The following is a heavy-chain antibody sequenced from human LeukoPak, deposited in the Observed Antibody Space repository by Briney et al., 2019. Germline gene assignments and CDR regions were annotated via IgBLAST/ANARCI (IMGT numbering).Heavy chain of an antibody. CDR1: GFTFSSYW. D-gene: IGHD1-26*01. CDR2: ITGSGGST. V-gene: IGHV3-23*01. CDR3: AKDRVGATADY. Sequence: GGSLRLSCAVSGFTFSSYWMSWVRQAPGKGLEWVSVITGSGGSTNYAESVKGRFTISRDNSKNTLYLQMNSLRAEDRAVYYCAKDRVGATADYWGQGTLVTVSS. J-gene: IGHJ4*02.